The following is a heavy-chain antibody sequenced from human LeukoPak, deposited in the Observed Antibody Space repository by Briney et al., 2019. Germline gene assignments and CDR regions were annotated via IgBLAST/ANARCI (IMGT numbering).Heavy chain of an antibody. J-gene: IGHJ6*03. CDR3: ARVTAGATTLNYYYYSMDV. CDR1: GFAFNTYT. V-gene: IGHV3-21*01. Sequence: GGSLRLSCVGSGFAFNTYTITWVRQAPGKGLEWVSSITSTSAYRQYADSVRGRFTISRDNTKNSLYLQMNSLGAEDTAVYHCARVTAGATTLNYYYYSMDVWGKGTTVTVSS. D-gene: IGHD1-26*01. CDR2: ITSTSAYR.